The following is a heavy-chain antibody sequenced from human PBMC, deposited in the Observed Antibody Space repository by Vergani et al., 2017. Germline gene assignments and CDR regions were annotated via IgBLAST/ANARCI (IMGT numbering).Heavy chain of an antibody. CDR3: ARVGTGENNPRGSDYD. Sequence: QVQLVQSGAEVKKPGSSVKVSCKASGGTFSSYAISWVRQAPGQGLEWMGGIIPIFGTANYAQKFQGRVTITADESTSTAYMELRSLRSEDTAVYYCARVGTGENNPRGSDYDWGQGTLVTVSS. CDR1: GGTFSSYA. V-gene: IGHV1-69*01. J-gene: IGHJ4*02. D-gene: IGHD3-16*01. CDR2: IIPIFGTA.